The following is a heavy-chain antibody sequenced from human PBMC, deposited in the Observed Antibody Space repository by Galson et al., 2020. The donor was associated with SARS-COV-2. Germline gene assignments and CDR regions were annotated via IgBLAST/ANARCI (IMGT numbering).Heavy chain of an antibody. Sequence: GGSLRLSCAASGFTFSVYAMYWVRQAPGKGLEWVALISYDGRNNYYADSVKGRITVSRDNSKNMLYLQMNSLRAEDTSVYYCAKISYDASGYYGAFDIWGQGTMVTVSS. V-gene: IGHV3-30*18. J-gene: IGHJ3*02. D-gene: IGHD3-22*01. CDR3: AKISYDASGYYGAFDI. CDR1: GFTFSVYA. CDR2: ISYDGRNN.